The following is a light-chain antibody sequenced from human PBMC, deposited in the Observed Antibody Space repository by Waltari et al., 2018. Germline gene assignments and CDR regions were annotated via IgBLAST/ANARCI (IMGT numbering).Light chain of an antibody. Sequence: QSALTQPRSVSGSPGQSVTISCTGPSSDIGDYNYVSWYQHYPDKAPKLIIYNINKRPSGVPDRFSGSKSGNTASLTISGLQAEDEADYYCCSYVGSNIYWVFGGGTKLTVL. CDR3: CSYVGSNIYWV. V-gene: IGLV2-11*01. CDR1: SSDIGDYNY. J-gene: IGLJ3*02. CDR2: NIN.